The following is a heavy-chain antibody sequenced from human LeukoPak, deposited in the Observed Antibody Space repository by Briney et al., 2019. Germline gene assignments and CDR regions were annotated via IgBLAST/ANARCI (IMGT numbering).Heavy chain of an antibody. CDR2: INGTDDNT. D-gene: IGHD3-16*01. CDR1: GFAFSSST. V-gene: IGHV3-23*01. Sequence: QPGGSLRLSCGASGFAFSSSTMSWVRQAPGKGLEWVSGINGTDDNTYYADSVKGRFTIFRDNSKDILYLYMSSLRAEDTAMYYCANHPGGSFDYWGQGTLVAVSS. J-gene: IGHJ4*02. CDR3: ANHPGGSFDY.